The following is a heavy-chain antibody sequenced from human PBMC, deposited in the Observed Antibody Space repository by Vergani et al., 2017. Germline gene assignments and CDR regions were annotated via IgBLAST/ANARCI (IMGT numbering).Heavy chain of an antibody. Sequence: EVHLVESGGGLVQPGESLKLSCATSGLTFSDSAIHWVRQTSGKGLEWIGRIRDKAYNYATVYAVSVKGRFTIPRDDSKKTAYLQMNGLTTEDTSVYYCFYDFWAGYDSGDVWGKGSTVTVAS. J-gene: IGHJ6*04. CDR3: FYDFWAGYDSGDV. V-gene: IGHV3-73*02. CDR1: GLTFSDSA. CDR2: IRDKAYNYAT. D-gene: IGHD3/OR15-3a*01.